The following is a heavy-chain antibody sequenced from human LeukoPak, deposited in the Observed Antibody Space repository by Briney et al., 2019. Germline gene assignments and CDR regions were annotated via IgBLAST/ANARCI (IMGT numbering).Heavy chain of an antibody. J-gene: IGHJ4*02. CDR3: AIPETYCSSTSCSN. V-gene: IGHV3-66*01. CDR2: IYSGGSK. D-gene: IGHD2-2*01. Sequence: GGSLRLSCAASGFIVSTNYMTSVRQAPGKGLEWVSVIYSGGSKYYADSVKGKFIVFSDKSKNTLYLQMNSLRAEDTAVYYCAIPETYCSSTSCSNWGQGTLVTVSS. CDR1: GFIVSTNY.